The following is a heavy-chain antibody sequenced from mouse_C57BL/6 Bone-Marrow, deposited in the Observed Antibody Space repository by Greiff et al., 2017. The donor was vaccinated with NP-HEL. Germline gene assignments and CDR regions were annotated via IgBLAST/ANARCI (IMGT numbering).Heavy chain of an antibody. CDR3: TSLYYDYDGGAWFAY. CDR1: GYTFTDYE. J-gene: IGHJ3*01. CDR2: IDPETGGT. D-gene: IGHD2-4*01. Sequence: VQLQQSGAELVRPGASVTLSCKASGYTFTDYEMHWVKQTPVHGLEWIGAIDPETGGTAYNQKFKGKAILTADKSSSTAYMELRSLTSEDSAVYYCTSLYYDYDGGAWFAYWGQGTLVTVSA. V-gene: IGHV1-15*01.